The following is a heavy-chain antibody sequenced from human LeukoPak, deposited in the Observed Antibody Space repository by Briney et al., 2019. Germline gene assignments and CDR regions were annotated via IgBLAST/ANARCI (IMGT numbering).Heavy chain of an antibody. CDR1: GYTFTSYG. D-gene: IGHD3-10*01. V-gene: IGHV1-69*04. CDR3: ARDAGMVRGVIHFDY. J-gene: IGHJ4*02. Sequence: GASVKVSCKASGYTFTSYGISWVRQAPGQGLEWMGRIIPILGIANYAQKFQGRVTVTADKSTSTAYMELSSLRSEDTAVYYCARDAGMVRGVIHFDYWGQGTLVTVSS. CDR2: IIPILGIA.